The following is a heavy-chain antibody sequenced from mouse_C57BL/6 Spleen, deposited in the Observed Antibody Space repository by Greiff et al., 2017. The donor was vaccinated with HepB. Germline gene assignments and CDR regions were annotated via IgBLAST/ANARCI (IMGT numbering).Heavy chain of an antibody. V-gene: IGHV1-63*01. Sequence: VQVVESGAELVRPGTSVKMSCKASGYTFTNYWIGWAKQRPGHGLEWIGDIYPGGGYTNYNEKFKGKATLTADKSSSTAYMQFSSLTSEDSAIYYCARGDSSGYGYFDVWGTGTTVTVSS. D-gene: IGHD3-2*02. J-gene: IGHJ1*03. CDR3: ARGDSSGYGYFDV. CDR1: GYTFTNYW. CDR2: IYPGGGYT.